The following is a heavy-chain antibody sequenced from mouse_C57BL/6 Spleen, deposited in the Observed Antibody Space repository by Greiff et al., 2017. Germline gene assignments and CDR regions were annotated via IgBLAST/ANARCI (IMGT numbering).Heavy chain of an antibody. CDR1: GYSFTDYN. CDR2: INPNYGTT. CDR3: ARSDSSGYFCAMDY. J-gene: IGHJ4*01. D-gene: IGHD3-2*02. Sequence: VQLQQSGPELVKPGASVKISCKASGYSFTDYNMNWVKQSNGKSLEWIGVINPNYGTTSYNQKFKGKATLTVDQSSSTAYMQLNSLTSEDSAVYDCARSDSSGYFCAMDYWGQGTSVTVSS. V-gene: IGHV1-39*01.